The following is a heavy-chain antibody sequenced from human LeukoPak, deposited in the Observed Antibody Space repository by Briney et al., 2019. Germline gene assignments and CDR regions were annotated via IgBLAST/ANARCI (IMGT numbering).Heavy chain of an antibody. CDR2: IIPIFGTA. V-gene: IGHV1-69*06. J-gene: IGHJ4*02. CDR1: AGTFTSYA. CDR3: ARTRIEAARQGIDY. D-gene: IGHD6-6*01. Sequence: SVKVSCKASAGTFTSYAISWVRQAPGQGLEWMGRIIPIFGTANYAQKFQGRVTITADKSTNTAYMELSSLRSEDTAVYYCARTRIEAARQGIDYWGQGTLVTVSS.